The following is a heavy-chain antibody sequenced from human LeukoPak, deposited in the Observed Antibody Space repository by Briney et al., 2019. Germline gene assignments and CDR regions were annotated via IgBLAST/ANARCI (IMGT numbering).Heavy chain of an antibody. J-gene: IGHJ6*03. CDR2: ISSSSSYI. CDR3: ARDRYSSSSFYYYYYYMDV. V-gene: IGHV3-21*01. Sequence: GGSLRLSCAASGFTYSSYSMNWVRQAPGKGLEWVSSISSSSSYIYYADSVKGRFTISRDNAKNSLYLQMNSLRAEDTAVYYCARDRYSSSSFYYYYYYMDVWGKGTTVTVSS. D-gene: IGHD6-6*01. CDR1: GFTYSSYS.